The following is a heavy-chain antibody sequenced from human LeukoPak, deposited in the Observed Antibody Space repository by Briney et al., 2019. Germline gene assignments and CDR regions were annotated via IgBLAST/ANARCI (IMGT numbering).Heavy chain of an antibody. V-gene: IGHV4-34*01. J-gene: IGHJ4*02. D-gene: IGHD6-13*01. CDR3: ARIGIAALDGVDY. CDR2: INHSGST. Sequence: SETLSLTCTVTGASISSHYWCWIRQTPGKGLEWIGEINHSGSTNYNPSLKSRVTISVDTSKNQFSLKLSSVTAADTAVYYCARIGIAALDGVDYWGQGTLVTVSS. CDR1: GASISSHY.